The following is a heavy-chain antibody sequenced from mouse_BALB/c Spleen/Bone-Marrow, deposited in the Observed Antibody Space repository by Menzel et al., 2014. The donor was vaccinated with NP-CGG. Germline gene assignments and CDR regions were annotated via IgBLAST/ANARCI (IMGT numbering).Heavy chain of an antibody. CDR2: INPGSGGT. Sequence: VKLQESGAELVRPGTSVKVSCKASGYAFTNYLIEWVKQRPGQGLEWIGVINPGSGGTNYNEKFKGKATLTADKSSSTAYMQLNSLTSDDSAVYFCARRDYAMDYWGQGTSVTVSS. CDR1: GYAFTNYL. J-gene: IGHJ4*01. CDR3: ARRDYAMDY. V-gene: IGHV1-54*01.